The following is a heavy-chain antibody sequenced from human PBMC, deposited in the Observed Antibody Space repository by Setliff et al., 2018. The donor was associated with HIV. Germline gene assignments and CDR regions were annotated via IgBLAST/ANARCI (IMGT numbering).Heavy chain of an antibody. CDR3: ARVREGFLPYDAFEI. D-gene: IGHD3-3*01. CDR2: IHSSGNT. J-gene: IGHJ3*02. Sequence: SQTLSLTCAVYGGSLSDYYWSWIRQPPGKGLEWLGEIHSSGNTNYSPSLKGRVTISVDTPKNQYSLNLKSVTAADTAVYYCARVREGFLPYDAFEIWGQGTMVTVSS. V-gene: IGHV4-34*01. CDR1: GGSLSDYY.